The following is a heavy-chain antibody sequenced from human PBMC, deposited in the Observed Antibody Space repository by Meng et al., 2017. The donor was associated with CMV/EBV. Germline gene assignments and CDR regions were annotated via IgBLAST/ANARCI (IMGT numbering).Heavy chain of an antibody. J-gene: IGHJ3*02. Sequence: GSLRLSCTVSGGSISSSSYYWGWIRQLPGKGLEWIGSIYYSGSTYYNPSLKSRVTISVDTSKNQFSLKLSSVTAADTAVYYCARTNSQWELLRNPTIGAFDIWGQGTMVTVSS. CDR2: IYYSGST. D-gene: IGHD1-26*01. CDR1: GGSISSSSYY. V-gene: IGHV4-39*07. CDR3: ARTNSQWELLRNPTIGAFDI.